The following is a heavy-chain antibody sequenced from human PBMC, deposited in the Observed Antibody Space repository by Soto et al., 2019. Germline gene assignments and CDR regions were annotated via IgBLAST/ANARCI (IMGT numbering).Heavy chain of an antibody. Sequence: GGSLRHSCAVSGFTLTTYSMNWVRQAPGKGLEWISFINKNGFTIYYADSVKGRFTISRDYAKNSLYLQMDSLRHEDTAVYYCAKGAVTGTSLFDYWGLGTLVTVSS. CDR1: GFTLTTYS. D-gene: IGHD6-19*01. CDR3: AKGAVTGTSLFDY. CDR2: INKNGFTI. V-gene: IGHV3-48*02. J-gene: IGHJ4*02.